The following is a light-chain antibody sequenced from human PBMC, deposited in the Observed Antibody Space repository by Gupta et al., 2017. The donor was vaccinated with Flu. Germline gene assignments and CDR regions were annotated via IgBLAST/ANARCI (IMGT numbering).Light chain of an antibody. CDR1: QSIRSS. CDR2: GAS. CDR3: QQYITWPDT. J-gene: IGKJ2*01. V-gene: IGKV3-15*01. Sequence: ELVMTPSPATLSVSPGQRATLSCRASQSIRSSLAWYQQKPGQAPRLLIYGASTRATAIPARFSGSGSGTDFTLTISSLQSEDVAVYYCQQYITWPDTFGQGTKLEI.